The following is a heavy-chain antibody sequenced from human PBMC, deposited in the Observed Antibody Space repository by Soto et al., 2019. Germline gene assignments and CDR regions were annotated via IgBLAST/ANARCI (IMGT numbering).Heavy chain of an antibody. Sequence: GASVKVSCKASGYTFSNYDIVWVRQAPGQGLEWMGWISAKSGDTNYAQSFQGRVTMTTDTSTSTVFMDLRSLRFDDTAVYYCVRQQQNDETHTWFDSWGQGTLVTVSS. CDR1: GYTFSNYD. CDR3: VRQQQNDETHTWFDS. J-gene: IGHJ5*01. CDR2: ISAKSGDT. D-gene: IGHD1-1*01. V-gene: IGHV1-18*01.